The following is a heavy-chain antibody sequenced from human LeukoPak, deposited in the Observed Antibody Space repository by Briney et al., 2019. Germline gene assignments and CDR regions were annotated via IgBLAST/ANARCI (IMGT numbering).Heavy chain of an antibody. CDR2: IYYSGST. Sequence: SETLSLTCTVSGGSISSGGYYWSWIRQHPGKGLEWIGYIYYSGSTDYNPSLKSRFTMSVDTSKNQFSLKLSSVTAADTAVYYCARVETIPGDSSGYYWYFDLWGRGTLVTVSS. V-gene: IGHV4-31*03. CDR3: ARVETIPGDSSGYYWYFDL. J-gene: IGHJ2*01. CDR1: GGSISSGGYY. D-gene: IGHD3-22*01.